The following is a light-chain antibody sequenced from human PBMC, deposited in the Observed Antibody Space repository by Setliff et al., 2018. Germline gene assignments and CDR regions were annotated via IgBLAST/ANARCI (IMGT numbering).Light chain of an antibody. CDR3: CSYTISSTRV. CDR1: SSDVGNYIY. V-gene: IGLV2-14*01. Sequence: QSALTQPPSASGSPGQTITISCTGTSSDVGNYIYVSWYQQHPGKAPKLMIYDVSNRPSGVSNRFSGSKSGNTASLTISGLQAEDEADYYCCSYTISSTRVFGTGTKVTVL. J-gene: IGLJ1*01. CDR2: DVS.